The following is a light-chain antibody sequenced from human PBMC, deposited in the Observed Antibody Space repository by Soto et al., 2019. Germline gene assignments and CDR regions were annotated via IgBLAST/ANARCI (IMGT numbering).Light chain of an antibody. CDR3: AAWDNSLVWV. V-gene: IGLV1-44*01. Sequence: QSVLTQPPSASGTPGQRVTISCSGGSSNIGSNTVMWYQQLPGTAPKLLIYSSNQRPSGVPDRFSGSKSGTSASLDISGLQSEDEAHYYCAAWDNSLVWVFGGGTKLTVL. J-gene: IGLJ3*02. CDR1: SSNIGSNT. CDR2: SSN.